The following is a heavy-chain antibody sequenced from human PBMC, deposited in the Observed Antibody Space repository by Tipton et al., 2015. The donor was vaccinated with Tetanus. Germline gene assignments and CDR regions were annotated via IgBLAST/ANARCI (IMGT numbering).Heavy chain of an antibody. D-gene: IGHD3-22*01. CDR2: IDPNSGGT. CDR1: GYTFTGYY. Sequence: QLVQSGAEVKKPGASVKVPCKASGYTFTGYYIYWVRQAPGQGLEWTGWIDPNSGGTNYAQKFQGRVTMTRDTSISTAYMELSSLRSDDTAVYYCARDRGDYIYYGMDVWGPGTTVTVS. J-gene: IGHJ6*02. CDR3: ARDRGDYIYYGMDV. V-gene: IGHV1-2*02.